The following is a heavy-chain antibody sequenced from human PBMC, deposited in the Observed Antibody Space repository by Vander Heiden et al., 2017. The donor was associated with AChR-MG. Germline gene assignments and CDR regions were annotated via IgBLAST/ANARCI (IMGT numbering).Heavy chain of an antibody. Sequence: EVQLVESGGGLVQPGGSLRPSCAASGFTFSSYWMHWVRQAPGKGLVWVSRINSDGSSTSYADSVKGRFTISRDNAKNTLYLQMNSLRAEDTAVYYCARDPRQRVGYMRYYYGMDVWGQGTTVTVSS. CDR2: INSDGSST. V-gene: IGHV3-74*01. CDR1: GFTFSSYW. J-gene: IGHJ6*02. CDR3: ARDPRQRVGYMRYYYGMDV. D-gene: IGHD5-18*01.